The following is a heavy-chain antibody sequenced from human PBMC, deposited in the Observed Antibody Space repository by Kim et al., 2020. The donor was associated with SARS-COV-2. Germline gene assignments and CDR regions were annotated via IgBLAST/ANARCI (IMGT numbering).Heavy chain of an antibody. J-gene: IGHJ4*02. D-gene: IGHD3-9*01. CDR3: ARWSVGETGYYNPFDY. Sequence: ASVKVSCKASGYTFTSYGISWVRQAPGQGLEWMGWISAYNGNTNYAQKLQGRVTMTTDTSTSTAYMELRSLRSDDTAVYYCARWSVGETGYYNPFDYWGQGTLVTVSS. V-gene: IGHV1-18*01. CDR1: GYTFTSYG. CDR2: ISAYNGNT.